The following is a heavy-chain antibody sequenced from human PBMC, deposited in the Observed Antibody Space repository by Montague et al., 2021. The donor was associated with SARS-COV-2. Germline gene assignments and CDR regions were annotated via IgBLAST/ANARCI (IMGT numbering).Heavy chain of an antibody. CDR3: AREKVYCSSTSCYESWFDP. D-gene: IGHD2-2*01. J-gene: IGHJ5*02. CDR2: IYYSVST. Sequence: SETLSLTCAVSGGSISSYYWSWIRQPPGKGLEWIGYIYYSVSTNYNPSLKSRVTISVDTSKNQFSLKPSSVTAADTAVYYCAREKVYCSSTSCYESWFDPWGQGTLVTVSS. CDR1: GGSISSYY. V-gene: IGHV4-59*01.